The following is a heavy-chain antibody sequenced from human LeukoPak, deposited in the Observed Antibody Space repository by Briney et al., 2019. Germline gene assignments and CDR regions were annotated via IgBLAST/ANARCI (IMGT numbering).Heavy chain of an antibody. V-gene: IGHV5-51*01. CDR3: ARGPRGGNWNEALDH. J-gene: IGHJ4*02. CDR1: GYSFTTYW. D-gene: IGHD1-1*01. Sequence: GESLKISCKASGYSFTTYWIGWVRQMPGKGLEWMGMFYPGDSDTRKSPSFQGQVTPSAHKSITTAYLQWSGLKASDTAMYYCARGPRGGNWNEALDHWGQGTLVTVSS. CDR2: FYPGDSDT.